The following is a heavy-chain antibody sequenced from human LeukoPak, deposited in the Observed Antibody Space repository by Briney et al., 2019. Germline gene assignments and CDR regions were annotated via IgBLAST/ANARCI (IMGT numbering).Heavy chain of an antibody. J-gene: IGHJ3*02. D-gene: IGHD2-15*01. Sequence: ASVKVSCKASGYTFTGYYMHWVRQAPGQGLEWMGWINPNSGGTNYAQKLQGRVTMTTDTSTSTAYMELRSLRSDDTAVYYCARDSRNLGYCSGGSCPAFDIWGQGTMVTVSS. CDR1: GYTFTGYY. CDR2: INPNSGGT. CDR3: ARDSRNLGYCSGGSCPAFDI. V-gene: IGHV1-2*02.